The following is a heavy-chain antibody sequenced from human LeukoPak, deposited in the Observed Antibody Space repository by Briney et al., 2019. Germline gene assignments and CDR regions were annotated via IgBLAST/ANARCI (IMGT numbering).Heavy chain of an antibody. V-gene: IGHV4-39*01. D-gene: IGHD3-22*01. Sequence: SETLSLTCTVSGGSISSSSYYWGWIRQPPGKGLEWIGSIYYSGSTYYNPSLKSRVTISVDTSKNQSSLQLSSVTAADTAVYYCARQYDTGGYYCFDYWGQGTLVTVAS. J-gene: IGHJ4*02. CDR1: GGSISSSSYY. CDR3: ARQYDTGGYYCFDY. CDR2: IYYSGST.